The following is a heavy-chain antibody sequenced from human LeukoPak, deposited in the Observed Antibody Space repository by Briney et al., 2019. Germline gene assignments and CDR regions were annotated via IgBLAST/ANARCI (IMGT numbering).Heavy chain of an antibody. CDR1: GGSISSYY. CDR3: ASPSSGQSFDI. Sequence: ETLSLTCTVSGGSISSYYWSWVRQAPGKGLDWVSIIYSGGTTYYADSVKGRFTISRDKSKNTLYLQMNSLRAEDTAVYYCASPSSGQSFDIWGQGTMVTVSS. V-gene: IGHV3-53*01. D-gene: IGHD3-22*01. CDR2: IYSGGTT. J-gene: IGHJ3*02.